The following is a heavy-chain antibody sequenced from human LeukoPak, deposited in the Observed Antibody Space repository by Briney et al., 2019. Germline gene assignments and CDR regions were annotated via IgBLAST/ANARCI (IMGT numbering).Heavy chain of an antibody. V-gene: IGHV3-43*02. Sequence: PGGSLRLSCAASGFTFDGYAMHWVRQAPGKGLEWVSLIRADGITTYYADSVKGRFTISRDSSKNSLYLQMNSLRTEDSALYHCAKDYYWGQGTLVTVSS. J-gene: IGHJ4*02. CDR1: GFTFDGYA. CDR2: IRADGITT. CDR3: AKDYY.